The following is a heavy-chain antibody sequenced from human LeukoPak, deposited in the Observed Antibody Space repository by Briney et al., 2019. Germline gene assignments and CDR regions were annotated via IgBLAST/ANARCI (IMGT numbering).Heavy chain of an antibody. CDR2: FDPEDGET. CDR3: ATIHYDILTGYSYCFDY. CDR1: GYTLTELS. V-gene: IGHV1-24*01. Sequence: VASVKVSCKVSGYTLTELSMHWVRQAPGKGLEWTGGFDPEDGETIYAQKFQGRVTMTEDTSTDTAYMELSSLRSEGTAVYYCATIHYDILTGYSYCFDYWGQGTLVTVSS. D-gene: IGHD3-9*01. J-gene: IGHJ4*02.